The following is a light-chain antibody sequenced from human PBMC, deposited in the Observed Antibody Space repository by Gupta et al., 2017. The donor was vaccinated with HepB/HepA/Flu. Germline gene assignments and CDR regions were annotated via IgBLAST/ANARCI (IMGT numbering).Light chain of an antibody. Sequence: SFEVTQPPSVSVSPGQTASITCSGNKLGDKCVCWYQQKTGQSPVLVIYQDNKRPSGIPERFSGSNSGNTATLTISETQAMDEADYYCQAWDISTVIFGGGTKLTVL. CDR1: KLGDKC. J-gene: IGLJ2*01. V-gene: IGLV3-1*01. CDR2: QDN. CDR3: QAWDISTVI.